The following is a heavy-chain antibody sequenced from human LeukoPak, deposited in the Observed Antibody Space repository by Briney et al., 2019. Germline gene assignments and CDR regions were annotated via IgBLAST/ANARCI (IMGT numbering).Heavy chain of an antibody. CDR3: ARLAVPKYQLLYYFDY. J-gene: IGHJ4*02. Sequence: SETLSLTCTVSGGSNSSSYWSWIRQPAGKGLEWIGPIYTTGSTNYNPSLKSRVTISVDTSKNQFSLKLSSVTAADTAVYYCARLAVPKYQLLYYFDYWGQGTLVTVSS. CDR2: IYTTGST. V-gene: IGHV4-4*07. CDR1: GGSNSSSY. D-gene: IGHD2-2*01.